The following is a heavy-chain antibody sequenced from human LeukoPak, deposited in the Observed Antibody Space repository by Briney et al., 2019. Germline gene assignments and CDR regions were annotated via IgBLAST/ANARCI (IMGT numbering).Heavy chain of an antibody. J-gene: IGHJ4*02. CDR1: GFTFSSYA. V-gene: IGHV3-23*01. CDR3: AKRGMVRGVIPSYYFDY. Sequence: GGSLRLSCAASGFTFSSYAMSWVRQAPGKGLEWVSAISGSGGSTYYADSVKGRFTISRDNSKNTLYLQMNSLRAEDTAVYYCAKRGMVRGVIPSYYFDYWGQGTLVTVSS. D-gene: IGHD3-10*01. CDR2: ISGSGGST.